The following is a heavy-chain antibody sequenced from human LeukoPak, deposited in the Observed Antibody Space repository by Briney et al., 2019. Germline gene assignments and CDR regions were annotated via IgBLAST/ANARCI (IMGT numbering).Heavy chain of an antibody. CDR3: ARGSGDMDV. J-gene: IGHJ6*03. D-gene: IGHD4-17*01. CDR1: GFTFTSYW. Sequence: GGSLRLSSAASGFTFTSYWMSWVRQAPGKGLEWVANINQDGSEKYYVDSVKGRFTISRDNAKNSLYLQMNSLRAEDTAAYYCARGSGDMDVWGKGTTVTISS. CDR2: INQDGSEK. V-gene: IGHV3-7*01.